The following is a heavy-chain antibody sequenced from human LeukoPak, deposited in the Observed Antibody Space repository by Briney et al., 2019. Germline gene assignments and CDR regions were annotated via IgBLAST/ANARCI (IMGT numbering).Heavy chain of an antibody. Sequence: PGGSLRLSCAASGFTFSSYAMSWVRQAPGTGLEWVSAIGGSGTSIHYAGSVKGRFTISRDNSKNTLYLQMNSLRAEDTAVYYCARDYRAMDVWGRGTTVTVSS. CDR2: IGGSGTSI. J-gene: IGHJ6*02. CDR1: GFTFSSYA. CDR3: ARDYRAMDV. V-gene: IGHV3-23*01.